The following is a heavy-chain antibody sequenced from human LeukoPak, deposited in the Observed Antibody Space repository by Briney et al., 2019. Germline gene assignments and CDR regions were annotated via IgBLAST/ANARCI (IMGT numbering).Heavy chain of an antibody. Sequence: ASVKVSCKASGGTFSTNAISWVRQAPGQGLEWMGRIIPIFDIANYAQKFQGRVTITADKSTSTAYMELSSLRSEDTAVYYCARDMGDGGYNYGTDVWGQGTTVTVSS. J-gene: IGHJ6*02. D-gene: IGHD3-10*01. CDR2: IIPIFDIA. CDR3: ARDMGDGGYNYGTDV. CDR1: GGTFSTNA. V-gene: IGHV1-69*04.